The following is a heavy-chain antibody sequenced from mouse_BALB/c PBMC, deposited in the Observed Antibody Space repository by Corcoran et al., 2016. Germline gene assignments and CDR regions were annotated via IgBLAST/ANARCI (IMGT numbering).Heavy chain of an antibody. Sequence: EVLLQQSGPELVKPGASVKIPCKASGYTFTDYNMDWVKQSHGKSLEWIGDINPNNGGTIYNQKFKGKATLTVDKSSSTAYMELRSLKSEDTAVYYCARRYDHYDAMDYWGQGTSVTVSS. D-gene: IGHD2-14*01. CDR3: ARRYDHYDAMDY. V-gene: IGHV1-18*01. CDR2: INPNNGGT. J-gene: IGHJ4*01. CDR1: GYTFTDYN.